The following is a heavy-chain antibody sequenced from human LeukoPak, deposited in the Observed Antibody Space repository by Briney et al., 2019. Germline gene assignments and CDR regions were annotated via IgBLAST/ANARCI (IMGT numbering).Heavy chain of an antibody. J-gene: IGHJ6*02. CDR1: GFTFSSYS. V-gene: IGHV3-21*01. D-gene: IGHD1-26*01. CDR2: INSRSSYI. Sequence: GGSLRLSCAASGFTFSSYSMNWVRQAPGKGLEWVSSINSRSSYIYYADSVKGRFTISRDNAKNSLYLQMNSLRAEDTAVYYCARRDSEGTLGNLVLYYYGMDVWGQGTTVTVSS. CDR3: ARRDSEGTLGNLVLYYYGMDV.